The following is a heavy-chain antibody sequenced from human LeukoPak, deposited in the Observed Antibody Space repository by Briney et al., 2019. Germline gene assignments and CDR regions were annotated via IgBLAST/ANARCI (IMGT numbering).Heavy chain of an antibody. J-gene: IGHJ5*02. CDR1: GYTFTSYD. Sequence: ASVKVSCKASGYTFTSYDINWVRQATGQGLEWLGWVNPNSGNTGYAQNFQGRVTLTRNTSIDTAYMELSSLRSEDTAVYYCARDYYGSKSSSFDPWGQGTLVTVSS. CDR3: ARDYYGSKSSSFDP. V-gene: IGHV1-8*01. D-gene: IGHD3-10*01. CDR2: VNPNSGNT.